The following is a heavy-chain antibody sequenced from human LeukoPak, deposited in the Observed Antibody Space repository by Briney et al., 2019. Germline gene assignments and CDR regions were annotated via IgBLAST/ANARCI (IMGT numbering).Heavy chain of an antibody. CDR3: ARRVTYYDLLTACYNRYFDL. CDR1: GYTFTSYD. V-gene: IGHV1-8*01. D-gene: IGHD3-9*01. Sequence: ASVKVSCKAFGYTFTSYDINWVRQATGQGLEWMGWMNPNSGNTGYAQKFQGRVTMTRNTSISTAYMELSSLRSEDTAVYYCARRVTYYDLLTACYNRYFDLWGRGTLVTVSS. CDR2: MNPNSGNT. J-gene: IGHJ2*01.